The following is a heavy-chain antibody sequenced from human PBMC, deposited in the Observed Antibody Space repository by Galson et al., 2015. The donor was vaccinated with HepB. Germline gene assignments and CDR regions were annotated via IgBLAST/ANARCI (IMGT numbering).Heavy chain of an antibody. V-gene: IGHV1-18*01. D-gene: IGHD1-26*01. Sequence: SVKVSCKASGYTFTSYGISWVRQAPGQGLEWMGWISAYNGNTNYAQKLQGRVTMTTDTSTSTAYMELRSLRSDDTAVYYCARDLYRPTSLIVGATTDWFDPWGQGTLVTVSS. CDR3: ARDLYRPTSLIVGATTDWFDP. J-gene: IGHJ5*02. CDR1: GYTFTSYG. CDR2: ISAYNGNT.